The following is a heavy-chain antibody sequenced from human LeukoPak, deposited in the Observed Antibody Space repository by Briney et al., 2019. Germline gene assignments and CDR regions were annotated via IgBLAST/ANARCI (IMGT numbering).Heavy chain of an antibody. D-gene: IGHD6-6*01. V-gene: IGHV4-34*01. J-gene: IGHJ4*02. Sequence: PSETLSLTCAVYGGSFSGYYWSWIRQPPVKGLEWIGEINHSGSTNYNPSLKSRVTISVDTSKNQFSLKLSSVTAADTAVYYCARGRNSSSSAFDYWGQGTLVTVSS. CDR2: INHSGST. CDR3: ARGRNSSSSAFDY. CDR1: GGSFSGYY.